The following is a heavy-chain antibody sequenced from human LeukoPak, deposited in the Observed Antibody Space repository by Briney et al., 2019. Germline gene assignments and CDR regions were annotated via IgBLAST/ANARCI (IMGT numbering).Heavy chain of an antibody. CDR1: GGSISSGGYY. CDR3: ARGTGDYSPGELDY. V-gene: IGHV4-31*03. J-gene: IGHJ4*02. CDR2: IYYSGST. Sequence: SETLSLTCTVSGGSISSGGYYWSWIRQHLGKGLEWIGYIYYSGSTYYNPSLKSRVTISVDTSKNQFSLKLSSVTAADTAVYYCARGTGDYSPGELDYWGRGTLVTVSS. D-gene: IGHD4-17*01.